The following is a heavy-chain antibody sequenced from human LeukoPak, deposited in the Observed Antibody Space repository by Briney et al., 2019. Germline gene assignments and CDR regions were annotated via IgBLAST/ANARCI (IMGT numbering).Heavy chain of an antibody. Sequence: GGSLRLSCRTSGFNFGDYAMSWFRQAPGKGLGWVGFIRKRAYSGIIDYAASVKGRFTISRDDSKSIVYLQMNSLKTEDTAVYFCVREWSQNYYITLDYWGQGTLVTVSS. CDR2: IRKRAYSGII. V-gene: IGHV3-49*03. D-gene: IGHD3-10*01. J-gene: IGHJ4*02. CDR1: GFNFGDYA. CDR3: VREWSQNYYITLDY.